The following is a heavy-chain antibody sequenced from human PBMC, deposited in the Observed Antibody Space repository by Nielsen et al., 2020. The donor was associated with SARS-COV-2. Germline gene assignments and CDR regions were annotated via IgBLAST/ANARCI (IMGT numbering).Heavy chain of an antibody. V-gene: IGHV3-7*01. J-gene: IGHJ4*02. CDR2: IKQDGSEK. CDR3: ARGGGSTMIVAFGY. D-gene: IGHD3-22*01. Sequence: GESLKISCAASGFTFSSYEMNWVRQAPGKGLEWVANIKQDGSEKYYVDSVKGRFTISRDNAKNSLYLQMNSLRAEDTAVYYCARGGGSTMIVAFGYWGQGTLVTVSS. CDR1: GFTFSSYE.